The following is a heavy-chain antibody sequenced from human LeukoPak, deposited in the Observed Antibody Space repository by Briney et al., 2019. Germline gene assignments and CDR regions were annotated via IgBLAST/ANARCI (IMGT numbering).Heavy chain of an antibody. CDR2: INPNSGGT. Sequence: ASVKVSCKASGYTFTGYYMHWVRQAPGQGLEWMGWINPNSGGTNYAQKFQGRVTMTRDTSISTAYMELSRLRSDDTAVYYCARGYGSGSYVWVPPSWTWGQGTLVTVSS. CDR1: GYTFTGYY. CDR3: ARGYGSGSYVWVPPSWT. V-gene: IGHV1-2*02. J-gene: IGHJ5*02. D-gene: IGHD3-10*01.